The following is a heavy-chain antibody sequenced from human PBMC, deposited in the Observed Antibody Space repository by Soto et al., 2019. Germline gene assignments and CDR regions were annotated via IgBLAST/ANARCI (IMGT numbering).Heavy chain of an antibody. CDR2: INPNSGGT. CDR1: GYTFTGYY. D-gene: IGHD3-10*01. V-gene: IGHV1-2*02. J-gene: IGHJ5*02. CDR3: ARDRQVTWFGANTWFDP. Sequence: GASVKVSCKASGYTFTGYYMHWVRQAPGQGLEWVGWINPNSGGTNYAQKFQGRVTMTRDTSISTAYMELSRLRSDDTAVYYCARDRQVTWFGANTWFDPWGQGTLVTVSS.